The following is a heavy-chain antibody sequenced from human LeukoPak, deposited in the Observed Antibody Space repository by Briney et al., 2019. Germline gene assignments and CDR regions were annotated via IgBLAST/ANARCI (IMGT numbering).Heavy chain of an antibody. D-gene: IGHD2-2*01. CDR1: GYSFTSYW. CDR3: ARFGCSSTSCYVGNNWFDP. Sequence: GESLKISCKGSGYSFTSYWIGWVRQMPGKGLERMGIIYPGDSDTRYSPSFQGQVTISADKSISTAYLQWSSLKASDTAMYYCARFGCSSTSCYVGNNWFDPWGQGTLVAVSS. V-gene: IGHV5-51*01. CDR2: IYPGDSDT. J-gene: IGHJ5*02.